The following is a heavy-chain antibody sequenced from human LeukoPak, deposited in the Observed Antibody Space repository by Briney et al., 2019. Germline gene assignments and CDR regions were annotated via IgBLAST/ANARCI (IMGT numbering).Heavy chain of an antibody. J-gene: IGHJ6*02. CDR3: ASPSPSSSRTFHYYYSMDV. Sequence: GASVKVSCKASGYTFTGYYMHWVRQAPGQGLEWMGWINPNSGGTNYAQKFQGRVTMTRDTSISTAYMELSRLRSDDTAVYYCASPSPSSSRTFHYYYSMDVWGQGTTVTVSS. D-gene: IGHD6-13*01. CDR1: GYTFTGYY. CDR2: INPNSGGT. V-gene: IGHV1-2*02.